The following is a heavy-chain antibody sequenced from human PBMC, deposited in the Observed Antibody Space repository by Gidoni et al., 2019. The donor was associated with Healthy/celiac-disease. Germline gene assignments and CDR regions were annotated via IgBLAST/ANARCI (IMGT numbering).Heavy chain of an antibody. CDR2: ISYDGSNK. CDR1: GFTFSSYG. J-gene: IGHJ4*02. D-gene: IGHD3-9*01. CDR3: AKGFDWLFMGYYFDY. V-gene: IGHV3-30*18. Sequence: QVQLVESGGGVVQPGRSLRLSCAASGFTFSSYGMHWVRQAPGKGLEWVAVISYDGSNKYYADSVKGRFTISRDNSKNTLYLQMNSLRAEDTAVYYCAKGFDWLFMGYYFDYWGQGTLVTVSS.